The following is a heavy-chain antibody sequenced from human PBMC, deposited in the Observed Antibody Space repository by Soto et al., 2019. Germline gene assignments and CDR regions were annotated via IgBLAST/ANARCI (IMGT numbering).Heavy chain of an antibody. J-gene: IGHJ4*01. CDR2: MNPNSGTT. Sequence: ASVKVSCKASGDTFTTHNINWVRQATGQGLEWMGWMNPNSGTTGYAQKFQDRITLTRDTPKTTAYMELSSLTSDDTAVYFCVRYGVAEVYWGPGPQVTVSS. CDR3: VRYGVAEVY. D-gene: IGHD2-8*01. V-gene: IGHV1-8*02. CDR1: GDTFTTHN.